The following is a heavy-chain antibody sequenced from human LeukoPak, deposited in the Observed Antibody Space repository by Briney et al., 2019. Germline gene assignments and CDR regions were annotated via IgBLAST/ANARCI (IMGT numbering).Heavy chain of an antibody. CDR1: GFTFSSYA. Sequence: PGGSLRLSCAAPGFTFSSYAMSWVRQAPGKGLEWVSAISGSGGSTYYADSVKGRFTISRDNSKNTLYLQMNSLRAEDTAVYYCAKPPGAYMGKGTSQDYWGQGTLVTVSS. J-gene: IGHJ4*02. V-gene: IGHV3-23*01. CDR2: ISGSGGST. D-gene: IGHD1-14*01. CDR3: AKPPGAYMGKGTSQDY.